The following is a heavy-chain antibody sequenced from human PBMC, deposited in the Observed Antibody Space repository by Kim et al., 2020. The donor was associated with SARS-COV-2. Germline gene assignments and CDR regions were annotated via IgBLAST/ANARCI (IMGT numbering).Heavy chain of an antibody. CDR2: IYHSGSM. CDR3: ASQVNSWYYFDY. J-gene: IGHJ4*02. V-gene: IGHV4-38-2*02. CDR1: AYSISSGYY. D-gene: IGHD6-13*01. Sequence: SETLSLTCSVSAYSISSGYYWGWIRQPPGKGLEWIGSIYHSGSMYHNPSLKSRVTISVDTSKNQFSLNLSSVTAADTAVYYCASQVNSWYYFDYWGQGTLVTVSS.